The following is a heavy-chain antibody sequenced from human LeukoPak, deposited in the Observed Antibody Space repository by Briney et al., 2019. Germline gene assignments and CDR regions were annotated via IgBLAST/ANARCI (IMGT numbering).Heavy chain of an antibody. J-gene: IGHJ5*02. D-gene: IGHD3-3*02. CDR1: GYTFTSYD. V-gene: IGHV1-8*03. CDR2: MNPNSGNT. CDR3: ARHLSPDWFDP. Sequence: ASVKVSCKASGYTFTSYDINWVRQATGQGLEWMGWMNPNSGNTGYARKFQGRVTITRNTSISTAYMELSSLRSEDTAVYYCARHLSPDWFDPWGQGTLVTVSS.